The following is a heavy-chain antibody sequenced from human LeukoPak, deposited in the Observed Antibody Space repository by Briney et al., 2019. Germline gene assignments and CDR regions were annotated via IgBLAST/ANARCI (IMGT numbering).Heavy chain of an antibody. CDR2: IYHSGST. J-gene: IGHJ4*02. CDR1: GYSISSGYY. V-gene: IGHV4-38-2*01. Sequence: PSETLSLSCAVSGYSISSGYYWGWIRQAPGKGLEWIGSIYHSGSTYYNPSLKSRVTISVDTSKNQFSLKLSSVTAADTAVYYCARLSATMVRGVIMYWGQGTLVTVSS. D-gene: IGHD3-10*01. CDR3: ARLSATMVRGVIMY.